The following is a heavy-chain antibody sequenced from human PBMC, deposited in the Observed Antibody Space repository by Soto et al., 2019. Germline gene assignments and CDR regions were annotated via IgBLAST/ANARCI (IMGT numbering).Heavy chain of an antibody. CDR1: GGTFSSYA. J-gene: IGHJ6*02. V-gene: IGHV1-69*13. CDR2: IIPIFGAA. D-gene: IGHD6-13*01. CDR3: ARALAAAGPDYYYGMDV. Sequence: RASVKVSCKASGGTFSSYAISWVRQAPGQGLEWMGGIIPIFGAANYAQKFQGRVTITADESTSTAYMELSSLRSEDTAVYYCARALAAAGPDYYYGMDVWGQGTTVTVSS.